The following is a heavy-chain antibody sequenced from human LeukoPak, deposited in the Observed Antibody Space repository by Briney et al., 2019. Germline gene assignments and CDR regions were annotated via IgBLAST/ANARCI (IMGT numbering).Heavy chain of an antibody. J-gene: IGHJ1*01. V-gene: IGHV3-23*01. CDR3: SRDPNGDYLDAFDFQR. CDR1: GLTFSNYA. D-gene: IGHD4-17*01. Sequence: PGGSLRLSCVVSGLTFSNYAMTWVRQAPGRGLEWVSSIRGSGGGTNYADSVRGRFTISRDNSKNTLYLQMNSLRVEDTAVYYCSRDPNGDYLDAFDFQRWGQGTLVTVSS. CDR2: IRGSGGGT.